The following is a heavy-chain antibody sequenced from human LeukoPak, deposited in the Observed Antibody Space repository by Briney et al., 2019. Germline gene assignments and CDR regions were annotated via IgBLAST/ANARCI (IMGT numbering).Heavy chain of an antibody. CDR2: ISYDGSNK. D-gene: IGHD5-24*01. CDR3: ARATWARSGLDYFDY. V-gene: IGHV3-30-3*01. CDR1: GFTFSSDP. J-gene: IGHJ4*02. Sequence: PGRSPRLSCAASGFTFSSDPMHWVRQAPGKGLEWVTLISYDGSNKYYADSVKGRFTISRDISKNTLYLQMNSLRAEDTAVYYCARATWARSGLDYFDYWGQGTLVTVSS.